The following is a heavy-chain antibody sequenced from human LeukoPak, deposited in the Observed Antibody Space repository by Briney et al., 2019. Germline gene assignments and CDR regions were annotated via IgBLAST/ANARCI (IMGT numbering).Heavy chain of an antibody. J-gene: IGHJ4*02. CDR2: ISGDGGST. Sequence: PGGSLRLSCAASGFTFDDYAMHWVRQAPGKGLEWVSLISGDGGSTYYADSVKGRFTISRDNSKNSLYLHMNSLRTEDTALYYCAKAGYSSGWYHYYFDYWGQGTLVTVSS. V-gene: IGHV3-43*02. CDR3: AKAGYSSGWYHYYFDY. D-gene: IGHD6-19*01. CDR1: GFTFDDYA.